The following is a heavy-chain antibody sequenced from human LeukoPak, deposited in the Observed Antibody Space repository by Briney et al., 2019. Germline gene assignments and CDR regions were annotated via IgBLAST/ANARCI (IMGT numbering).Heavy chain of an antibody. J-gene: IGHJ4*02. D-gene: IGHD6-19*01. Sequence: GGSLRLSCAASGFTFSSYAMSWVRQAPGKGLEWVSAISGSGGSTYYADSVKGRFTISRDNSKSTLYLQMNSLRAEDTAVYYCAKSGPRWYSSGWYNYWGQGTLVTVSS. V-gene: IGHV3-23*01. CDR3: AKSGPRWYSSGWYNY. CDR1: GFTFSSYA. CDR2: ISGSGGST.